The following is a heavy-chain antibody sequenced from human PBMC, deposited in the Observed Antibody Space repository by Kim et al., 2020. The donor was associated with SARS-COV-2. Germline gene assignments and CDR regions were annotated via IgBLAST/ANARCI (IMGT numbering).Heavy chain of an antibody. Sequence: SKYTAASVKGRFTLSREKSKNTLYLQMNSLRAEETAVYYCAEGSGRYFGYWGQGTLVTVSS. D-gene: IGHD3-10*01. CDR2: SK. V-gene: IGHV3-23*01. CDR3: AEGSGRYFGY. J-gene: IGHJ4*02.